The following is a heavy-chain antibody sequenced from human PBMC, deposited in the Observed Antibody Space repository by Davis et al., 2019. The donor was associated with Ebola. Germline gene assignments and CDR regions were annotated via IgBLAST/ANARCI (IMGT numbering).Heavy chain of an antibody. J-gene: IGHJ5*02. CDR2: ISGSGGST. CDR3: ARTYRAMVQGVINWFDP. CDR1: GFTFSSYS. Sequence: GGSLRLSCAASGFTFSSYSMNWVRQAPGKGLEWVSAISGSGGSTYYADSVKGRFTISRDNSKNTLYLQMNSLRAEDTAVYYCARTYRAMVQGVINWFDPWGQGTLVTVSS. V-gene: IGHV3-23*01. D-gene: IGHD3-10*01.